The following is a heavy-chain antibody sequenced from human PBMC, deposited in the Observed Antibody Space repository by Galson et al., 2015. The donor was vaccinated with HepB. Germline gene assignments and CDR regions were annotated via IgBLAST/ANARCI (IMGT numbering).Heavy chain of an antibody. CDR1: GFTFSSYK. D-gene: IGHD6-19*01. CDR2: ISYDGNNK. V-gene: IGHV3-30*04. J-gene: IGHJ3*02. Sequence: SLRLSCAASGFTFSSYKMHWVRQAPGKGLEWVAVISYDGNNKCYADSVKGRFTISRDNSKDTLYLQMNSLRAEDTAIYYCARALAGAIYRSGWYDAFDIWGQGTMVTVSS. CDR3: ARALAGAIYRSGWYDAFDI.